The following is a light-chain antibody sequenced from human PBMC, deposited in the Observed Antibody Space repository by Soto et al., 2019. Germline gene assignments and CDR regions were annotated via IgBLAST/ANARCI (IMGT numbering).Light chain of an antibody. CDR2: AAS. J-gene: IGKJ5*01. Sequence: DIQMTQSPSSLSASVGDRVTITCRASQSISTFLNWYQQRPGKAPELLIYAASNLQSGVPSRFSGSGSGTEFTLTISSLQPEDFATYYCQQLKSYPITFGQGTRLEIK. V-gene: IGKV1-9*01. CDR3: QQLKSYPIT. CDR1: QSISTF.